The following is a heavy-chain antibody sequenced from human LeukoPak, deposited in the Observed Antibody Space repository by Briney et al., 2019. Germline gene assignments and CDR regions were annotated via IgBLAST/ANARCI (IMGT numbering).Heavy chain of an antibody. V-gene: IGHV1-69*05. CDR1: GGTFSSYA. CDR3: ARVSSGWYYFDY. D-gene: IGHD6-19*01. CDR2: IIPIFGTA. J-gene: IGHJ4*02. Sequence: SVKVSCKASGGTFSSYAISWVRQAPGQGLEWMGRIIPIFGTANYAQKFQGRVTITTDESTSTAYMELSSLRSEDTPVYYGARVSSGWYYFDYWGQGTLVTVSS.